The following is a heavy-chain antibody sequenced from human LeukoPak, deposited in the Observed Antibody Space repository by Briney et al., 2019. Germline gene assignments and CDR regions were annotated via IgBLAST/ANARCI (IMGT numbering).Heavy chain of an antibody. Sequence: GASVKVSCKASGYTFTSYGISWVRQAPGQGLEWMGWISAYNGNTNYAQKLQGRVTMTTDTSTSTAHMELRSLRSDDTAVYYCARMSDILTGYYSHFDYWGQGTLVTVSS. V-gene: IGHV1-18*01. CDR3: ARMSDILTGYYSHFDY. J-gene: IGHJ4*02. D-gene: IGHD3-9*01. CDR1: GYTFTSYG. CDR2: ISAYNGNT.